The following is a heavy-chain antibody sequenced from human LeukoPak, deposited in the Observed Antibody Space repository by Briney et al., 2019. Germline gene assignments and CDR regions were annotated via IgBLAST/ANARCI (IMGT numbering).Heavy chain of an antibody. CDR1: GFTFSSYW. CDR2: INSDGSST. Sequence: QPGGSLRLSCAASGFTFSSYWMHWVRQAPGKGLVWVSRINSDGSSTSYADSVKGRFTISRDNAKNSLYLQMNSLRAEDTAVYYCATGRYDSSGYFDYWGQGTLVTVSS. D-gene: IGHD3-22*01. J-gene: IGHJ4*02. CDR3: ATGRYDSSGYFDY. V-gene: IGHV3-74*01.